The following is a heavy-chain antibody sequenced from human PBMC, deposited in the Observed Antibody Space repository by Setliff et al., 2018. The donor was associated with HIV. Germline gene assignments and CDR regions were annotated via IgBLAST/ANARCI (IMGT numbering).Heavy chain of an antibody. CDR3: AKDQGRVNDH. J-gene: IGHJ4*02. V-gene: IGHV3-30*02. CDR1: GFTFSYFG. Sequence: GGSLRLSCAASGFTFSYFGMHWVRQAPGKGLEWVASIQYDGRKNNYADSVKGRFTISRDNSRNTVFLQMNNLRTEDTAVYYCAKDQGRVNDHWGLGTLVTVSS. D-gene: IGHD3-16*01. CDR2: IQYDGRKN.